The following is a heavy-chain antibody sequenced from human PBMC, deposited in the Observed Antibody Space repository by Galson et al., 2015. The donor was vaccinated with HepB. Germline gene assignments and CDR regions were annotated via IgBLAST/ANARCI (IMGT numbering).Heavy chain of an antibody. Sequence: SLRLSCATSGFTFSGSSMNWVRQVPGKGLEWVAYISTRGSTIYYADSVEGRFTTSRDNAINSLYLQVNSLRADDTAVYFCARSIYGLIWSEGYFDYWGQGTLVTVSS. D-gene: IGHD3/OR15-3a*01. CDR1: GFTFSGSS. CDR3: ARSIYGLIWSEGYFDY. CDR2: ISTRGSTI. V-gene: IGHV3-48*04. J-gene: IGHJ4*02.